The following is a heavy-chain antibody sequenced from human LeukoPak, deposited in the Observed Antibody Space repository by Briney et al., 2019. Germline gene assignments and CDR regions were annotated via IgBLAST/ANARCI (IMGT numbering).Heavy chain of an antibody. CDR1: GFTFHTSA. D-gene: IGHD3-3*01. V-gene: IGHV1-58*02. J-gene: IGHJ5*02. CDR2: IVLGSGNT. CDR3: AAQRGASLHDFWSTRLFDP. Sequence: SVKVSCKASGFTFHTSAMQWVRQARGQRLEWIGWIVLGSGNTVYSHKFHDRVIITRDMSTSMVYMELDSLGSEDTAVYYCAAQRGASLHDFWSTRLFDPWGQGTLVTVSS.